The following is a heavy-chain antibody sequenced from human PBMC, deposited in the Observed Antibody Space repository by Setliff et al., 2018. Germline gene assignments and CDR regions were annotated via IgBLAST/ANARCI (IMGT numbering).Heavy chain of an antibody. CDR3: ARSGGIGNYNWDV. D-gene: IGHD3-16*01. J-gene: IGHJ6*03. V-gene: IGHV3-21*01. CDR2: ISYGSTYI. CDR1: GFTFSSYC. Sequence: GSLRLSCGASGFTFSSYCMDWFRQAPGKGLEWVSSISYGSTYIYQSDSVRGRFTISRDDAKKSLYLQMNSLGAEDTAVYYCARSGGIGNYNWDVWGKGTTVTVSS.